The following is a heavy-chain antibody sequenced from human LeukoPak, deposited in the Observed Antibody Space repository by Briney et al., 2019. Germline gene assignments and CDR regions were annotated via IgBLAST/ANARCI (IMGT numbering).Heavy chain of an antibody. Sequence: PSGTLSLTCTVSGDSISRSRYYWAWIRQPPGKGLEWIGSIYYSGSTYYNPSLKSRVTISVDTSKNQFSLKLSSVTAADTAVYYCARQYSSGWGYWGQGTLVTVSS. V-gene: IGHV4-39*01. CDR3: ARQYSSGWGY. D-gene: IGHD6-19*01. J-gene: IGHJ4*02. CDR1: GDSISRSRYY. CDR2: IYYSGST.